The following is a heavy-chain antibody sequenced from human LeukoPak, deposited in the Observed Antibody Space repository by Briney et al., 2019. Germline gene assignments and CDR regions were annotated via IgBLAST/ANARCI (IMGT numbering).Heavy chain of an antibody. J-gene: IGHJ3*02. CDR2: INHSGST. CDR1: GGSLSGYY. V-gene: IGHV4-34*01. Sequence: ASETLSLTCAVYGGSLSGYYWSWIRQPPGKGLEWIGEINHSGSTYYNPSLESRVTISVDTSKNRFSVKLSSVTAADTAVYYCVRHGYYYYTTSPQGPFDIWGQGTKVTVSS. D-gene: IGHD3-22*01. CDR3: VRHGYYYYTTSPQGPFDI.